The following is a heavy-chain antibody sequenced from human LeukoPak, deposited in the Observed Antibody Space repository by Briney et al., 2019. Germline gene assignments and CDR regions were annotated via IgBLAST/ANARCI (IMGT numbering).Heavy chain of an antibody. CDR3: ARSDTAMVYDAFDI. V-gene: IGHV4-39*07. CDR1: GDSISSYY. D-gene: IGHD5-18*01. CDR2: IYYSGST. Sequence: SETLSLTCNVSGDSISSYYWGWIRQHPGKGLEWIGSIYYSGSTYYNPSLKSRVTISVDTSKNQFSLKLSSVTAADTAVYYCARSDTAMVYDAFDIWGQGTMVTVSS. J-gene: IGHJ3*02.